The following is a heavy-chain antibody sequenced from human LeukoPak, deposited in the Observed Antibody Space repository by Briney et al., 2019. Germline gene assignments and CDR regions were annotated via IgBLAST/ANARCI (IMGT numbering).Heavy chain of an antibody. D-gene: IGHD5-12*01. CDR3: ARGTVATIIHY. CDR2: INHSGST. J-gene: IGHJ4*02. Sequence: SETLSLTCTVSVGSISSHYWSWIRQPPGKGLEWIGYINHSGSTNYNPSLKSRVTISVDTSKNQFSLKLSPVTAADTAVYYCARGTVATIIHYWGQGTLVTVSS. V-gene: IGHV4-4*08. CDR1: VGSISSHY.